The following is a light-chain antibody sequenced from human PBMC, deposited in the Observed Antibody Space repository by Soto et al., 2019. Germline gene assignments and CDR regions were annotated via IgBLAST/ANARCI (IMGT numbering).Light chain of an antibody. CDR3: QQYTQWPIT. CDR2: GIS. CDR1: QSVNSN. V-gene: IGKV3D-15*01. J-gene: IGKJ5*01. Sequence: EIVMTQSPATLSVSPGERATLSCRASQSVNSNYLAWYQQKPGQAPRLLIYGISSRATGISDRFSGSGSGTEFTLTISSLQPEDFAVYYCQQYTQWPITFGQGTRLENK.